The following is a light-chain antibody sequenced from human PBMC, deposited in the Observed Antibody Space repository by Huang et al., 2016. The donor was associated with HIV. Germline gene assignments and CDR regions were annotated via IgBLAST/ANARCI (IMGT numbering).Light chain of an antibody. V-gene: IGKV3-20*01. CDR1: QSVSNHY. Sequence: EIVLTQSPGTLSLSPGERATLSCRASQSVSNHYLAWYQQKPGQAPRLLIYGASSRATGIPDRFSGSGSGTDFTLTISRLEPEDFAVFYCQQYGSSPKTFGQGTKVEI. CDR3: QQYGSSPKT. CDR2: GAS. J-gene: IGKJ1*01.